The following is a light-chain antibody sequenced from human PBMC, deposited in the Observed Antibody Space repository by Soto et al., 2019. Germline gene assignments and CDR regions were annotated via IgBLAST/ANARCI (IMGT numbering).Light chain of an antibody. J-gene: IGKJ3*01. CDR2: GAS. Sequence: EIVMTQSPATLSVSPGERATLSCRASQSVAINLAWYQQKPGQPPRLLIYGASTRATGIPARFSSSGSGTEFNLTISSLQSADFEFSYCQQYNNWPPFTFVPGTKVDIK. CDR3: QQYNNWPPFT. V-gene: IGKV3-15*01. CDR1: QSVAIN.